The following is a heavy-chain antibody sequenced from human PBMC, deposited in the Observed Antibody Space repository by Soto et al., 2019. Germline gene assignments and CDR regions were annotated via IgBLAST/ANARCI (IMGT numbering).Heavy chain of an antibody. CDR3: ARMNYYDTSGYPFDY. V-gene: IGHV4-59*01. CDR2: IYFRGTT. Sequence: SESLSLTCTVSGGSISSYYWSWIRQPPGKGLEWIGYIYFRGTTNYNPSLKSRVTMSADTSKNQFSLKLNSVTAADTAVYYCARMNYYDTSGYPFDYWGQGMMVTVSS. J-gene: IGHJ4*02. CDR1: GGSISSYY. D-gene: IGHD3-22*01.